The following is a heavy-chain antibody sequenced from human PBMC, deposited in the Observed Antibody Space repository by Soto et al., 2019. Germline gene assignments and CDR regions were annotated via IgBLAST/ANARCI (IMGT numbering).Heavy chain of an antibody. CDR2: ISSSSSYI. D-gene: IGHD6-13*01. V-gene: IGHV3-21*01. J-gene: IGHJ6*02. CDR3: ARDLFGIAPYYYYGMDV. CDR1: GFTFSSYS. Sequence: PGESLRLSCAASGFTFSSYSMNWVRQAPGKGLEWVSSISSSSSYIYYADSVKGRFTISRDNAKNSLYLQMNSLRAEDTAVYYCARDLFGIAPYYYYGMDVWGQGTTVTVSS.